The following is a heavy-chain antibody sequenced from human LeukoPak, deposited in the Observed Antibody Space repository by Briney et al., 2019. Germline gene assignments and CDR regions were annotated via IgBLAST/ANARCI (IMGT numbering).Heavy chain of an antibody. J-gene: IGHJ4*02. Sequence: PGGSLRLSCAASGFTFSTFWMHWVRQTPGKGLEWVSGINSDAKITTYGDSVRGRFTISRDNAENTIYLQMNSLRAEDTAVYYCLRDFPSGYWGQGILVTVSS. D-gene: IGHD6-25*01. CDR3: LRDFPSGY. CDR1: GFTFSTFW. CDR2: INSDAKIT. V-gene: IGHV3-74*01.